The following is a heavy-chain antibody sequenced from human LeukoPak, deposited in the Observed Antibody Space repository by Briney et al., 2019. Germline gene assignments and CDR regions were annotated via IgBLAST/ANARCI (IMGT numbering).Heavy chain of an antibody. CDR1: GFTFSTYA. V-gene: IGHV3-23*01. CDR2: LSGRGRDT. D-gene: IGHD6-13*01. Sequence: GGSLRLSCVVSGFTFSTYAMSWVRQAPGKGLEWLSALSGRGRDTYYADSVKGRFTISRDESKNTLYLQMNSLRAEDTAVYYCARSEAAQLVLPYYYYYYMDVWGKGTTVTVSS. CDR3: ARSEAAQLVLPYYYYYYMDV. J-gene: IGHJ6*03.